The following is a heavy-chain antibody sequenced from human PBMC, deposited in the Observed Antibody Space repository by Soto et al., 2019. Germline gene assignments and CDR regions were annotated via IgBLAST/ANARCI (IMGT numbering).Heavy chain of an antibody. D-gene: IGHD2-2*01. J-gene: IGHJ4*02. CDR2: IIPLLGIT. Sequence: QVQLVQSGAEVKKPGSSVKVSCKAPGGTFSNYAISWVRQAPGQGLEWMGRIIPLLGITNYAQKCQGRVTITADIFTGTSYMELSSLRSEDTAVYYCASLTRGYCTTSSCFGYFAYWGQGTQVTVSS. V-gene: IGHV1-69*02. CDR3: ASLTRGYCTTSSCFGYFAY. CDR1: GGTFSNYA.